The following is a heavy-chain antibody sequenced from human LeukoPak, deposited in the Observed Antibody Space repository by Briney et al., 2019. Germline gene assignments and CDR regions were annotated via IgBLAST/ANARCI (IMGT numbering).Heavy chain of an antibody. V-gene: IGHV3-30*02. CDR3: AKDRLLWQQHFDY. D-gene: IGHD6-13*01. CDR2: IRYDGSNK. Sequence: GGSLSLSCAASGFTFSSYGRHWVRQAPGKGLEWVAFIRYDGSNKYYADSVKGRFTISRDNSKNTLYLQMNSLRAEDTAVYYCAKDRLLWQQHFDYWGQGTLVTVSS. CDR1: GFTFSSYG. J-gene: IGHJ4*02.